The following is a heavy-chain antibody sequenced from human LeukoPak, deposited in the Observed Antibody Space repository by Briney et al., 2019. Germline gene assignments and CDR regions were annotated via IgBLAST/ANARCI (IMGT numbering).Heavy chain of an antibody. CDR1: GFTFSSYE. J-gene: IGHJ5*02. CDR2: ISSSGSTI. CDR3: ASQSFARFDP. D-gene: IGHD3-16*01. V-gene: IGHV3-48*03. Sequence: TGGSLRLSCAASGFTFSSYEMNWVRQAPGKGLEWVSYISSSGSTIYYADSVKGRFTISRDNSRNSLFLQMSSLRVEDTAVYYCASQSFARFDPWGQGTLVTVSS.